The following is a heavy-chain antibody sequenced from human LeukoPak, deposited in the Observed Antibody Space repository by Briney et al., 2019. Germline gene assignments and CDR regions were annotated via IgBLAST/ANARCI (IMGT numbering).Heavy chain of an antibody. J-gene: IGHJ4*02. CDR3: TTGAPRAYSGSYSNC. CDR2: IKSKTDGGTT. Sequence: GGSLILSCAASGFTFSNAWMSWVRQAPGKGLEWVGRIKSKTDGGTTDYAAPVKGRFTISRDDSQNTLYLQMNSLKTEDTAVYYCTTGAPRAYSGSYSNCWGQGTLVTVSS. D-gene: IGHD1-26*01. CDR1: GFTFSNAW. V-gene: IGHV3-15*01.